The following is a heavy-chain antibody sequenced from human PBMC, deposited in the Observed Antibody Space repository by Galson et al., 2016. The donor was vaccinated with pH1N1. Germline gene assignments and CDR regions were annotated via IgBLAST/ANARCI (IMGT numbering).Heavy chain of an antibody. CDR3: ARVLEGGVDV. J-gene: IGHJ6*02. V-gene: IGHV3-72*01. Sequence: SLRLSCAASGFTFSGQQMDWVRKAPGKGLEWVGRSRKRVNIYTTEYATSVQGRFTISRDDVKKSLYLEMNSLKPEDTSVYYCARVLEGGVDVWGQGTSVTVSS. CDR2: SRKRVNIYTT. CDR1: GFTFSGQQ.